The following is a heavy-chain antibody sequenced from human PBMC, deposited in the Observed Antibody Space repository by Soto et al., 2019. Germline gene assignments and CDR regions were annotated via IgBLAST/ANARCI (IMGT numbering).Heavy chain of an antibody. CDR1: GFTFSNAW. V-gene: IGHV3-15*07. CDR2: IKCKTDGGTT. CDR3: TTRPY. J-gene: IGHJ4*02. Sequence: EVQLVESGGGLVQPGGSLRLSCAASGFTFSNAWMNWVRQAPGKGLEWVGRIKCKTDGGTTDYAAPVKGRFTTSRDHSKNTLYLQMISLKTVYTAVYYCTTRPYWCQGTLVTVSS.